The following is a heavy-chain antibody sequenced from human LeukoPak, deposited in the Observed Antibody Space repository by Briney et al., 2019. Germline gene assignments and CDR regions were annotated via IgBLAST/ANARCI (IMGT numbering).Heavy chain of an antibody. CDR1: GYSISSGYY. D-gene: IGHD2-21*01. V-gene: IGHV4-38-2*02. J-gene: IGHJ3*01. CDR3: ARHDIVGSSAWIDAFDF. CDR2: IYRSGGT. Sequence: SETLSLTCSVSGYSISSGYYRGWIRQSPGKGLEWIGNIYRSGGTYYNPSLKSRVTISVDTSKNQFSLKLISVTAADTAVYYCARHDIVGSSAWIDAFDFWGQGTMVTVSS.